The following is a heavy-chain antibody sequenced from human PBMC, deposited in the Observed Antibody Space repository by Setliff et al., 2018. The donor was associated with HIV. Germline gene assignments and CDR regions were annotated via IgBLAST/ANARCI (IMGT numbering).Heavy chain of an antibody. D-gene: IGHD6-19*01. CDR2: ISAYNGNT. CDR3: ATARDSGWSPDY. CDR1: GYTFTSYG. Sequence: PRPSVKVSCKASGYTFTSYGISWVRQAPGQGLEWMGWISAYNGNTNNAQKLQGRVTMTTDTSTSTAYMEPRSLRSDDTAVYYCATARDSGWSPDYWGQGTLVTVSS. J-gene: IGHJ4*02. V-gene: IGHV1-18*01.